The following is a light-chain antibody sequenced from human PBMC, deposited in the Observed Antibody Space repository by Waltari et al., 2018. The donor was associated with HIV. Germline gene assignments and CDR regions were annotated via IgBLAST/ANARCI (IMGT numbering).Light chain of an antibody. CDR2: SNS. CDR1: SSNIGSNT. J-gene: IGLJ3*02. CDR3: AAWDDSLNGWV. V-gene: IGLV1-44*01. Sequence: QSVLTQPPSASGTPGQRVNISCSGSSSNIGSNTVNWYQQHTGTAPKLLIYSNSQRPSGVPDRFSGSRSGTSASLAISGLQSEDEADYYCAAWDDSLNGWVFGGGTKLTVL.